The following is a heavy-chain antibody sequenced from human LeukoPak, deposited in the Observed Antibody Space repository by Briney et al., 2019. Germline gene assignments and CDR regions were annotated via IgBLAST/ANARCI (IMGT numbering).Heavy chain of an antibody. D-gene: IGHD4-17*01. V-gene: IGHV3-11*01. Sequence: PGGSLRLSCAASGFTFSDYYMSWIRQAPGKGLEWVSYISSSGSTIYYADSVKGRFTISRDNAKNSLYLQMNSLRAEDTAVYYCAREATVTTGAPNAFGIWGQGTMVTVSS. CDR2: ISSSGSTI. CDR1: GFTFSDYY. CDR3: AREATVTTGAPNAFGI. J-gene: IGHJ3*02.